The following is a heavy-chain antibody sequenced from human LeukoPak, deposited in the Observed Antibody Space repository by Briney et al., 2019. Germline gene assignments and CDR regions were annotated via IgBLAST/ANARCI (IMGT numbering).Heavy chain of an antibody. CDR1: GFTFSNYN. Sequence: GGSLRLSCAASGFTFSNYNMNWVRQAPGKGLEWVSYISSSTTNIYYTDSVKGRFTISRDNAKNSLYLQMNSLRAEDTAVYYCARDDTAVAGTELDYWGQGTLVTVSS. CDR3: ARDDTAVAGTELDY. D-gene: IGHD6-19*01. J-gene: IGHJ4*02. CDR2: ISSSTTNI. V-gene: IGHV3-21*01.